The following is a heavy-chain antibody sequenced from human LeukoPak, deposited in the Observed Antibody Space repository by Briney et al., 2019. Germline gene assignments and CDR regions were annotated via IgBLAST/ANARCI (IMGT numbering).Heavy chain of an antibody. CDR2: INPNSGGS. Sequence: ASVKVSCKTSGHTFNAYYMHWVRRAPGEGLEWMGWINPNSGGSNYAQKFQGRVTMTSDTSINTAYMELSRLISDDTAVYYCAGDGYNSRRFFDYWGQGTLVTVSS. CDR1: GHTFNAYY. CDR3: AGDGYNSRRFFDY. D-gene: IGHD5-24*01. J-gene: IGHJ4*02. V-gene: IGHV1-2*02.